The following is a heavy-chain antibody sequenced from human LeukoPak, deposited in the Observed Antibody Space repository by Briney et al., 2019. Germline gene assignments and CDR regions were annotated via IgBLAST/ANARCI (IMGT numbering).Heavy chain of an antibody. Sequence: ASVKVSCKASGYTFTSYGISWVRQAPGQGLEWMGWINPNSGGTNYAQKFQGRVTMTRDTSISTAYMELSRLRSDDTAVYYCARDANYDFWSGYSYYYMDVWGKGTTVTVSS. CDR1: GYTFTSYG. V-gene: IGHV1-2*02. J-gene: IGHJ6*03. CDR3: ARDANYDFWSGYSYYYMDV. CDR2: INPNSGGT. D-gene: IGHD3-3*01.